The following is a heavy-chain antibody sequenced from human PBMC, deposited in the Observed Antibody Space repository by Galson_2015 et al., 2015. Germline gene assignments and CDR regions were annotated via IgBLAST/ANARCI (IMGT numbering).Heavy chain of an antibody. CDR3: ARDDYGDSSHEF. V-gene: IGHV3-21*01. CDR1: GFTFSSYT. Sequence: SLRLSCAASGFTFSSYTMNWVRQAPGKGLEWVSSIDSRSSHIYYADSVRGRFTISRDNAKKSLYLQMNSLRAEDTAVYYCARDDYGDSSHEFWGQGTLVTVSS. J-gene: IGHJ4*02. CDR2: IDSRSSHI. D-gene: IGHD4-17*01.